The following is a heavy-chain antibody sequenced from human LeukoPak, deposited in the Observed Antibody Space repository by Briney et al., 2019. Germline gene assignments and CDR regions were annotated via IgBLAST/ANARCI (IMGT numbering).Heavy chain of an antibody. CDR2: ISYDGSNK. J-gene: IGHJ4*02. CDR1: GFTFSSYA. CDR3: ASPYYYGSGRGKGGYFDY. V-gene: IGHV3-30-3*01. D-gene: IGHD3-10*01. Sequence: GGSLRLSCAASGFTFSSYAMHWVRQAPGKGLEWVAVISYDGSNKYYADSVKGRFTISRDNSKNTLYLQMNSLRVEDTAVYYCASPYYYGSGRGKGGYFDYWGQGTLVTVSS.